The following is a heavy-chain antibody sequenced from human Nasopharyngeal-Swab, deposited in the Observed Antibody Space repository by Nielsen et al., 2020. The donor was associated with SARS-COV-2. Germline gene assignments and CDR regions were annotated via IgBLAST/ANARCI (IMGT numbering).Heavy chain of an antibody. V-gene: IGHV3-23*01. CDR2: ISGSGDST. D-gene: IGHD1-26*01. CDR1: GFTFSSYA. Sequence: GESLKISCAASGFTFSSYAMSWVRQAPGKGLEWVSAISGSGDSTYYADSVKGRFTISRDNSKNTLYLQMNSLRAEDTAVYYCAKTRWELLPRDFDYWGQGTLVTVSS. CDR3: AKTRWELLPRDFDY. J-gene: IGHJ4*02.